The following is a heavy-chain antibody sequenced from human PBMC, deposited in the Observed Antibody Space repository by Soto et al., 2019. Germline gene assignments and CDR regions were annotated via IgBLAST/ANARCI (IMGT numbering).Heavy chain of an antibody. D-gene: IGHD1-1*01. J-gene: IGHJ6*02. CDR2: IDWADDK. Sequence: SGPTLVNPTQTLTLTCTFSGFSLSTSGMCVSWIRQPPGKALEWLALIDWADDKFYSTSLKTRLTVSKDTSRNQVVLTMTDMDPVDTGTYYCARMGVHRSVWTNYYNCLDVCGPGTMGSVS. V-gene: IGHV2-70*01. CDR3: ARMGVHRSVWTNYYNCLDV. CDR1: GFSLSTSGMC.